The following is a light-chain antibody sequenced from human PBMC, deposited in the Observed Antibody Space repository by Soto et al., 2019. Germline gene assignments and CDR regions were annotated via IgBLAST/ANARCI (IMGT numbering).Light chain of an antibody. CDR1: QTLLHSNGKSY. V-gene: IGKV2D-29*01. CDR2: EVS. CDR3: LQSLHFPLT. J-gene: IGKJ4*01. Sequence: EIVMTQTPLSLSVTPGQSASISCRSSQTLLHSNGKSYLYWYLQKAGQAPQLLIYEVSKRFSGVPDRFSGSGAGTDFTLKISRVEAEDVGVYYCLQSLHFPLTFGGVTKVEIK.